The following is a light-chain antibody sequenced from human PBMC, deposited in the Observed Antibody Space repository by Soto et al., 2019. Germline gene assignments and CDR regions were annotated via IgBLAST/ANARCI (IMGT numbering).Light chain of an antibody. CDR3: CSYSTDTTLYV. CDR1: NSDVGDYNL. Sequence: QSALTQPASVSESPGQSITISCSGTNSDVGDYNLVSWYQQRPGEAPKLVIFDVSNRPSGVSDRFSGSKSGNTASLTISGLQAEDEGDYFCCSYSTDTTLYVFGSGTQVTVL. V-gene: IGLV2-14*01. J-gene: IGLJ1*01. CDR2: DVS.